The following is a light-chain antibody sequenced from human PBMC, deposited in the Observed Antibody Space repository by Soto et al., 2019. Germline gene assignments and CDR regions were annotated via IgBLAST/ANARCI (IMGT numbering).Light chain of an antibody. CDR3: QQYGYYPIT. J-gene: IGKJ5*01. CDR1: QSVSSSH. V-gene: IGKV3-20*01. Sequence: EILFTQSPGTLSLSPGERATLYCRASQSVSSSHLAWYQHKPGQAPRLLIYAASSRATGSPDRFSGGGSGTDFTLTISRLEPEDFEVYYCQQYGYYPITFGQGTRLEIK. CDR2: AAS.